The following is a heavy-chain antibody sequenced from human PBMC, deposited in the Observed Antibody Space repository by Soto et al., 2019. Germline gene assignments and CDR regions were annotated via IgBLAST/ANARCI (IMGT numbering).Heavy chain of an antibody. V-gene: IGHV3-72*01. Sequence: GGSLRLSCAVSGFTFSDHYMAWVRQAPGKGLECVGRSRNKANSYTTEYAASVKGRFTISRDDSKTSLYLQMNSLKTEDTAVYYCARVKINGPYDLLDVWGQGTVVTVSS. CDR3: ARVKINGPYDLLDV. CDR1: GFTFSDHY. CDR2: SRNKANSYTT. D-gene: IGHD3-22*01. J-gene: IGHJ3*01.